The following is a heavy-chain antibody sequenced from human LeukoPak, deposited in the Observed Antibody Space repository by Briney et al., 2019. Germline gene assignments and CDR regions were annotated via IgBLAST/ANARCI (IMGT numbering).Heavy chain of an antibody. CDR1: GFTFSSYG. J-gene: IGHJ2*01. V-gene: IGHV3-30*18. CDR2: ISYDGSNK. CDR3: AKDHPPSIAVAGTGDWYFDL. D-gene: IGHD6-19*01. Sequence: GGSLRLSCAASGFTFSSYGMHWVRQAPGKGLEWVAVISYDGSNKYYADSVKGRFTISRDNSKNTLYLQMNGLRAEDTAVYYCAKDHPPSIAVAGTGDWYFDLWGRGTLVTVSS.